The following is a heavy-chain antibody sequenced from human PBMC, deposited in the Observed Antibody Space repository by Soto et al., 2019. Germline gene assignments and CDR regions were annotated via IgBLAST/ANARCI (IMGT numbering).Heavy chain of an antibody. D-gene: IGHD4-17*01. V-gene: IGHV3-21*01. CDR1: GFTFSSYS. CDR2: ISSSSSYI. CDR3: ARGTTTASYWYFDL. Sequence: EVQLVESGGGLVKPGGSLRLSCAASGFTFSSYSMNWVRQAPGKRLEWVSSISSSSSYIYYADSVKGRFTISRDNAKNSLYLQMNSLRAEDTAVYYCARGTTTASYWYFDLWGRGTLVTVSS. J-gene: IGHJ2*01.